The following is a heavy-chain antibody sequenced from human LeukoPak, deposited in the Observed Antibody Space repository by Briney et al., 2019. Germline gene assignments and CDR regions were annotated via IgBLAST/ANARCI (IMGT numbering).Heavy chain of an antibody. CDR1: GFSFTLYW. V-gene: IGHV3-74*01. CDR3: ALDLNGDLFYI. Sequence: PGGSLRLSCAASGFSFTLYWMHWVRQAPGKGLVWVSSVKSDGSVTSYADAVKGRFSISADNAKSTQYLQMNSLRADDTAVYYCALDLNGDLFYIWGQGTPVTVSS. J-gene: IGHJ4*02. CDR2: VKSDGSVT. D-gene: IGHD2-21*01.